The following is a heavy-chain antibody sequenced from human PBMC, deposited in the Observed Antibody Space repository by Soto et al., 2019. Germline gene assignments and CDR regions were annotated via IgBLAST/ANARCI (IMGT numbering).Heavy chain of an antibody. D-gene: IGHD5-18*01. J-gene: IGHJ4*02. CDR1: GYTFSNYD. Sequence: ASVKVSCKASGYTFSNYDINWVRQATGQGLEWMGWMNPNSGNTGYAQKFQGRVTMTRDFFISTAYMELSSLRSDDTAVYYCARRARTGSQPSLPSYYWAQGPLVTLAS. CDR2: MNPNSGNT. V-gene: IGHV1-8*01. CDR3: ARRARTGSQPSLPSYY.